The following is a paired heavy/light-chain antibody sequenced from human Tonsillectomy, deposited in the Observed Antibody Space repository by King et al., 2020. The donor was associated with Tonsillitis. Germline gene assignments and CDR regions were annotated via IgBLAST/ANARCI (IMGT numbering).Light chain of an antibody. CDR3: QQYNTYWALT. V-gene: IGKV1-5*03. J-gene: IGKJ4*01. Sequence: DIQMTQSPSTLSASVGDRVTVTCRASQSIASWLAWYQQKPGKAPKLLIYEASRLQSGVPSRFSGSGSGTEFTLTISSLQPDDSATYYCQQYNTYWALTFGGGTKVEIK. CDR2: EAS. CDR1: QSIASW.
Heavy chain of an antibody. CDR2: ISRSGSSI. Sequence: EVQLVESGGGLVQPGGSLRLSCAASGFSFSSYEMNWVRQAPGKGLEWVSYISRSGSSIYYADSVRGRFTISRDNAKNSLYLQMNSLRADDTAVYYCARDFSSGYHPFYFDYWGQGTLVTVSS. D-gene: IGHD3-22*01. V-gene: IGHV3-48*03. CDR1: GFSFSSYE. CDR3: ARDFSSGYHPFYFDY. J-gene: IGHJ4*02.